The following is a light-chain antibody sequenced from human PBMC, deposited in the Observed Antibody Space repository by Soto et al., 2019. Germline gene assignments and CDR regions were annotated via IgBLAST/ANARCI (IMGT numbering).Light chain of an antibody. CDR1: KLGDKY. V-gene: IGLV3-1*01. CDR2: QDN. CDR3: QAWDSSTVL. J-gene: IGLJ2*01. Sequence: SYELTESPSVSVSPGQTASITCSGHKLGDKYACWYQQKPGQSPVLVIYQDNKRPSGIPERFSGSNSGNTATLTISGTQAMDEADYYCQAWDSSTVLFGGGTQLTVL.